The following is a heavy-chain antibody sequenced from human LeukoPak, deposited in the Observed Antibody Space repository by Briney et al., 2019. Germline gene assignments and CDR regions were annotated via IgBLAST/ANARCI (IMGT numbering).Heavy chain of an antibody. J-gene: IGHJ4*02. CDR2: INHSGST. CDR3: ARDRSSGWFDY. D-gene: IGHD6-19*01. Sequence: SETLSLTCAVYGGSFSGYYWSWIRQPPGKGLEWIGEINHSGSTNYNPSLKSRVTISVDRSKNQFSLKLSSVTAADTAVYYCARDRSSGWFDYWGQGTLVTVSS. V-gene: IGHV4-34*01. CDR1: GGSFSGYY.